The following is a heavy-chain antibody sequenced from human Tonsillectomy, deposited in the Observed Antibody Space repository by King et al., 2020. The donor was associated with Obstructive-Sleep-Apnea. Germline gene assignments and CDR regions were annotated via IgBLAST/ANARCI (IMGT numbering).Heavy chain of an antibody. V-gene: IGHV3-23*04. Sequence: VQLVESGGGLVKPGGSLRLSCAASGFSFSDYDINWVRQAPGKGLEWVSTITVRGGSTYYADSVKGRFTISRDNSKNILYLQMNSLRAEDTAVYFCAKAERGYGSSWYYFDYWGQGALVTVSS. CDR1: GFSFSDYD. CDR3: AKAERGYGSSWYYFDY. CDR2: ITVRGGST. J-gene: IGHJ4*02. D-gene: IGHD6-13*01.